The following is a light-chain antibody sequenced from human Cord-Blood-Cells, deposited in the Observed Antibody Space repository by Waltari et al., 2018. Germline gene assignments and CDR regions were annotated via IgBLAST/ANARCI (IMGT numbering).Light chain of an antibody. CDR1: QSPLHSNGYNY. Sequence: DIVMTQSPLSLPVTPGEPASISSRSSQSPLHSNGYNYLDWYRQKPGQSPQLLIYLGSNRASGVPDRFSGSGSGTDFTLKISRVEAEDVGVYYCMQALQTPLTFGGGTKVEIK. V-gene: IGKV2-28*01. J-gene: IGKJ4*01. CDR2: LGS. CDR3: MQALQTPLT.